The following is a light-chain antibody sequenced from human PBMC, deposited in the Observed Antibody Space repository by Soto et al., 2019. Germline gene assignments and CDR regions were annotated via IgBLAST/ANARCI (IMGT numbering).Light chain of an antibody. CDR1: QDISNY. Sequence: DIPMTQSPSSLSASVGDRVTITCQASQDISNYLNWYQQKPGKAPKLLIYDASNLETGVPSRFSGSGSGTDFTFTISSLQPEDIATYYCQQYDNPQWTFGQGTKVEIK. CDR3: QQYDNPQWT. J-gene: IGKJ1*01. CDR2: DAS. V-gene: IGKV1-33*01.